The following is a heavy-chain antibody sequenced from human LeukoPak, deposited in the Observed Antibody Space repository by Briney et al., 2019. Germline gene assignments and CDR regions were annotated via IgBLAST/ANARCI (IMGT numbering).Heavy chain of an antibody. D-gene: IGHD3-22*01. J-gene: IGHJ2*01. Sequence: PSETLSLTCSVSGASITRYYWTWIRQPVGKGLEWFGRLYTNGTANYNPSLRSRVTMSRDTSRNQFSLKLTSVTAADTAVYYCARLLGSSGYAGDWYFDLWGPGALVTVSS. V-gene: IGHV4-4*07. CDR1: GASITRYY. CDR2: LYTNGTA. CDR3: ARLLGSSGYAGDWYFDL.